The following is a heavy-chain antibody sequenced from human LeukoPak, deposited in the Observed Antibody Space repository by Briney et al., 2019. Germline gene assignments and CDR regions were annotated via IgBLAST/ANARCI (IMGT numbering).Heavy chain of an antibody. V-gene: IGHV4-59*08. CDR3: ARGNTADY. D-gene: IGHD1/OR15-1a*01. Sequence: SETLSLTCTVSGGSMSSYYWSWIRQPPGKGLEWITYIYYSGDTSYNPSLKSRVTISVDTSENQFSLKLSSVTAADTAVYYCARGNTADYWGQGTLVTVSS. J-gene: IGHJ4*02. CDR2: IYYSGDT. CDR1: GGSMSSYY.